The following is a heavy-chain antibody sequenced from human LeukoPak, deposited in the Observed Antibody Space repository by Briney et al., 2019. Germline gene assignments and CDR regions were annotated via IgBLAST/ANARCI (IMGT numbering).Heavy chain of an antibody. CDR1: GGSFSGYY. CDR2: IYYSGST. J-gene: IGHJ6*03. CDR3: ARGRVVPAAMAYYYYYYYMDV. V-gene: IGHV4-34*01. Sequence: SETLSLTCAVYGGSFSGYYWSWIRQPPGKGLEWIGSIYYSGSTYYNPSLKSRVTISVDTSKNQFSLKLSSVTAADTAVYYCARGRVVPAAMAYYYYYYYMDVWGKGTTVTVSS. D-gene: IGHD2-2*01.